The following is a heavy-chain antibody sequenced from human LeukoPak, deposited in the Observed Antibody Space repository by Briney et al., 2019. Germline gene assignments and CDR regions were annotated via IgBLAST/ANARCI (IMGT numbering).Heavy chain of an antibody. CDR1: SGSISSTSYY. CDR3: AREMRSPRGGFDY. J-gene: IGHJ4*02. V-gene: IGHV4-39*07. Sequence: PSETLSLTCTVFSGSISSTSYYWGWIRQPPGMGLEWIGSMYYSGSTYYNPSLKSRVTISVDTSKSQFSLKLSSVTAADTAVYYCAREMRSPRGGFDYWDQGTLVTVSS. CDR2: MYYSGST. D-gene: IGHD3-10*01.